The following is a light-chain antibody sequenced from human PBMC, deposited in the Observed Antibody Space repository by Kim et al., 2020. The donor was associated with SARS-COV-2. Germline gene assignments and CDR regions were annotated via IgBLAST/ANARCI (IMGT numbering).Light chain of an antibody. J-gene: IGLJ2*01. CDR3: QSYDSSNSYVV. CDR2: DDN. Sequence: VTISCTRRSGSIVSNYVQWYQQRPGSAPTTVIYDDNQRPSGVPDRFSGSIDSSSNSASLTISGLKTEDEADYYCQSYDSSNSYVVFGGGAQLTVL. V-gene: IGLV6-57*03. CDR1: SGSIVSNY.